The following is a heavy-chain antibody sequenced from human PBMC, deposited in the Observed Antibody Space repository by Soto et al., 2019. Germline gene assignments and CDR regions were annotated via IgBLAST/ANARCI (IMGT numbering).Heavy chain of an antibody. Sequence: QVQLAQSGAEVKKPGASVKVSCKASGYPFTTYGISWVRQAPGQGLEWMVWISTYNGDTEYPQSLQGRVTMTRDTSTSTAYMELRSLRSDETAVYYCARVMTAFGVIGKGPDHWGQGTLVTVSS. V-gene: IGHV1-18*04. CDR1: GYPFTTYG. CDR2: ISTYNGDT. CDR3: ARVMTAFGVIGKGPDH. J-gene: IGHJ4*02. D-gene: IGHD3-3*01.